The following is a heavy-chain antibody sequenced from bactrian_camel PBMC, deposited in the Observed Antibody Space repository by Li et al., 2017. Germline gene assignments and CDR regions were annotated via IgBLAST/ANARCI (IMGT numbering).Heavy chain of an antibody. J-gene: IGHJ4*01. D-gene: IGHD3*01. Sequence: HVQLVESGGGSVQPGGSLRLSCVTSGLPYRSYCMAWLRQGADQEREGVAYINRAGYTVYADSVKGRFTVWKDWKDNAKNSLYLQIDSLKPEDTAMYYCAASRPRYYCSTSQVDFYYWGQGTQVTVSS. CDR3: AASRPRYYCSTSQVDFYY. CDR2: INRAGYT. V-gene: IGHV3S26*01. CDR1: GLPYRSYC.